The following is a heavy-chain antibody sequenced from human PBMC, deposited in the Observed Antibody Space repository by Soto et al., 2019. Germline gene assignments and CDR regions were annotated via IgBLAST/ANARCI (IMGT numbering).Heavy chain of an antibody. CDR2: ISYDGINK. Sequence: QVQLVESGGGVVQPGRSLRLSCAASGFTFSSYAMHWVRQAPGKGLEWVAVISYDGINKYYADSVKGRFTISRDNSKNTLYLQMNSLRAEDTAVYYCARVGSGWYKDGMDVWGQGTTVTVSS. V-gene: IGHV3-30-3*01. CDR1: GFTFSSYA. CDR3: ARVGSGWYKDGMDV. D-gene: IGHD6-19*01. J-gene: IGHJ6*02.